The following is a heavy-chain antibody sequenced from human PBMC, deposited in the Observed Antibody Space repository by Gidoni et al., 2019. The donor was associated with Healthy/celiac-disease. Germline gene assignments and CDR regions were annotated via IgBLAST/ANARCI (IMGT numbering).Heavy chain of an antibody. J-gene: IGHJ4*02. D-gene: IGHD3-10*01. CDR1: GFTVSSNY. CDR2: IYSGGST. Sequence: EVQLVETGGGLIQPGGSLRLSCAASGFTVSSNYMSWVRQAPGKGLEWVSVIYSGGSTYSADSVKCRFTISRDNSKNTLYLQMNSLRAEDTAVYYCARGRNYGSGRHGGVYFDYWGQGTLVTVSS. V-gene: IGHV3-53*02. CDR3: ARGRNYGSGRHGGVYFDY.